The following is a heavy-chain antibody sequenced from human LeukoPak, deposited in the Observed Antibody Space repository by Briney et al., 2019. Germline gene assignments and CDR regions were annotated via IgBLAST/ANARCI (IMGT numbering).Heavy chain of an antibody. J-gene: IGHJ4*02. V-gene: IGHV3-48*03. CDR1: GFTFSRFG. D-gene: IGHD5-12*01. Sequence: GGSLRLSCAASGFTFSRFGMHWVRQAPGKGLEWVSYISSSGSTIYYADSVRGRFTISRDNAKNSLYLQMNSLRAEDTAVYYCAKEGGASRFDYWGQGTLVTVSS. CDR2: ISSSGSTI. CDR3: AKEGGASRFDY.